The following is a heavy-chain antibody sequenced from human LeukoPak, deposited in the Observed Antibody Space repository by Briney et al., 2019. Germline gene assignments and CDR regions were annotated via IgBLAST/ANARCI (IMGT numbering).Heavy chain of an antibody. CDR2: IYPGDSDT. D-gene: IGHD1-1*01. J-gene: IGHJ4*02. V-gene: IGHV5-51*01. CDR3: ARQDGNSKYYFDY. CDR1: GYSITIYW. Sequence: GESLKISCKGSGYSITIYWIGWVRQMPGKGLEWMGIIYPGDSDTRYRPSFQGQVTISVDKSISTAYLQWSSLKASDTAMYYCARQDGNSKYYFDYWGQGTLVTVSS.